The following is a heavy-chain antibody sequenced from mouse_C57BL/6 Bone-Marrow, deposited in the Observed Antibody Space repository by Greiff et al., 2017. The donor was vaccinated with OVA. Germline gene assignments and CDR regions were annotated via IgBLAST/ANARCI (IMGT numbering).Heavy chain of an antibody. D-gene: IGHD1-1*01. V-gene: IGHV1-59*01. CDR2: IDPSDSYT. Sequence: QVQLKQPGAELVRPGTSVKLSCKASGYTFTSYWMHWVKQRPGQGLEWIGVIDPSDSYTNYNQKFKGKATLTVDTSSRTAYMQLSSLTSEDSAVYYCARWLLRSFDYWGQGTTLTGSS. CDR1: GYTFTSYW. J-gene: IGHJ2*01. CDR3: ARWLLRSFDY.